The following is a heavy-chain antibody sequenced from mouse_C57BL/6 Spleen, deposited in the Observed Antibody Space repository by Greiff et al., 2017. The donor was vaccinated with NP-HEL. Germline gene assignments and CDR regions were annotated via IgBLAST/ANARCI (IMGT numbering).Heavy chain of an antibody. Sequence: VQLQQSGPVLVKPGASVKMSCKASGYTFTDYYMNWVKQSHGKSLEWIGVINPYNGGTSYNQKFKGKATLTVDKSSSTAYMELNSLTSEDSAVYYCARDDGPLFAYWGQGTLVTVSA. J-gene: IGHJ3*01. D-gene: IGHD1-1*01. CDR2: INPYNGGT. CDR3: ARDDGPLFAY. V-gene: IGHV1-19*01. CDR1: GYTFTDYY.